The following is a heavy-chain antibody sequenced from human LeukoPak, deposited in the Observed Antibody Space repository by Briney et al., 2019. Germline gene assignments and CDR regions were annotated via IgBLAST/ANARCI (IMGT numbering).Heavy chain of an antibody. Sequence: SQTLSLTCAISGDSVSSNTATWNWIRQSPSRGLEWLGRTYYRSKWYNEYAVSVESRMTINADTSKNQLSLQLNSVTPEDTAVYSCASGHHFDYWGQGTLVTVSS. J-gene: IGHJ4*02. CDR1: GDSVSSNTAT. CDR3: ASGHHFDY. V-gene: IGHV6-1*01. CDR2: TYYRSKWYN.